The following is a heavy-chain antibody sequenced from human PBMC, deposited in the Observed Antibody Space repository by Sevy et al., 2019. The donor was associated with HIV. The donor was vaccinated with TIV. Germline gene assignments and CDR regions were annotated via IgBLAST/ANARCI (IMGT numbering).Heavy chain of an antibody. V-gene: IGHV1-8*01. CDR3: ARMRDFSRGYGMDV. D-gene: IGHD3-3*01. CDR2: MNPSGNS. Sequence: ASVKVSCKASGYTFTNYEIHWVRQATGQWLEWMGWMNPSGNSGYAQKFQARVTMTRETTTNTDYMGLSSLRSEDTAVYYCARMRDFSRGYGMDVWGQGTTVTVSS. CDR1: GYTFTNYE. J-gene: IGHJ6*02.